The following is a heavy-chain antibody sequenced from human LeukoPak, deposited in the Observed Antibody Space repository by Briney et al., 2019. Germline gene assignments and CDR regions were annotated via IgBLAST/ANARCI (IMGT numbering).Heavy chain of an antibody. J-gene: IGHJ3*02. D-gene: IGHD1-26*01. CDR1: GFTFSSYS. Sequence: GGSLRLSCAASGFTFSSYSMNWVRQAPGKGLEWVSYISSSSSTIYYADSVKGRFTISRDNAKNSLYLQMNSLRAEDTALYYCARAPIVGATTSAFDIWGQGTMVTVSS. CDR2: ISSSSSTI. CDR3: ARAPIVGATTSAFDI. V-gene: IGHV3-48*01.